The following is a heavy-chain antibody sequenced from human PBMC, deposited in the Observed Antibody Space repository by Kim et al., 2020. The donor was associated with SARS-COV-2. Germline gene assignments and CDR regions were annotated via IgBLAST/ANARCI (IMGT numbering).Heavy chain of an antibody. J-gene: IGHJ4*02. Sequence: GGSLRLSCAASGFTFSSYSMNWVRQAPGKGLEWVSYISSSSSTIYYADSVKGRFTISRDNAKNSLYLQMNSLRDEDTAVYYCARAVTYYDFWSGYPTLPYYFDYWGQGTLVTVSS. V-gene: IGHV3-48*02. CDR3: ARAVTYYDFWSGYPTLPYYFDY. CDR2: ISSSSSTI. D-gene: IGHD3-3*01. CDR1: GFTFSSYS.